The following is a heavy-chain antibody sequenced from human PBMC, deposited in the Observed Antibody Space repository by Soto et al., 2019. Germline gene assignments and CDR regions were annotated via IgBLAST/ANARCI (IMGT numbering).Heavy chain of an antibody. CDR3: ARGLILWFGELSRRGGYYYYMDV. CDR1: GGSFSGYQ. D-gene: IGHD3-10*01. V-gene: IGHV4-34*01. Sequence: QVQLQQWGAGLLKPSETLSLTCAVYGGSFSGYQWSWIRQTPGKGLEWIGEINDSGNINYNPSLKSRVTICLDTPTKQISLKLSSVTAADTAVYYCARGLILWFGELSRRGGYYYYMDVWGKGTTVIVSS. J-gene: IGHJ6*03. CDR2: INDSGNI.